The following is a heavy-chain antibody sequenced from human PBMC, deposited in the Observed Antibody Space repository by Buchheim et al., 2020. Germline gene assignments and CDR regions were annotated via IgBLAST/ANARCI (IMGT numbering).Heavy chain of an antibody. D-gene: IGHD3-16*01. CDR1: GYTFTTYG. J-gene: IGHJ4*02. Sequence: QVQMVQSGGEVEKPGASVKVSCKASGYTFTTYGISWVRQAPGQGLEWMGWISAYNGNTKYAQKFQDRVTMTRDTSTSTAYMELRSLRSDDTAVYYCVREWQRASGEVVVLTYWGQGTL. CDR3: VREWQRASGEVVVLTY. V-gene: IGHV1-18*01. CDR2: ISAYNGNT.